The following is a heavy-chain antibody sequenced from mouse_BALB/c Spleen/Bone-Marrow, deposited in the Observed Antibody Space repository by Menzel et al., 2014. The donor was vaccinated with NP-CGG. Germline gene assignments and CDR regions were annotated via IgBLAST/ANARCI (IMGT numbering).Heavy chain of an antibody. J-gene: IGHJ2*01. CDR3: ARDYNGYFDF. D-gene: IGHD6-1*01. V-gene: IGHV7-3*02. Sequence: EVQLVESGGGLVQPGGSLRLSCTTSGFTFTNYFMTWVRPPPGKALEWLGFIRNKANGYTTEYNPSVKGRFTISRDNSQGIFYLQINTLRAEDSAIYYCARDYNGYFDFWGQGTTLTVSS. CDR1: GFTFTNYF. CDR2: IRNKANGYTT.